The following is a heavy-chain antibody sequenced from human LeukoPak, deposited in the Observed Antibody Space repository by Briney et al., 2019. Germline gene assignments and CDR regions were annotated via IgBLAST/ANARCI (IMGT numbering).Heavy chain of an antibody. Sequence: VGALRLSCAASGVLLSSYGMTWVRQAPGKGLGWGSFITGSRGTTYYADSVKGRFSISRDNSKNTLYLEMSNLRVEDTATYYCVKGPLTVMSYVHYWGQGTLVTVSS. CDR3: VKGPLTVMSYVHY. V-gene: IGHV3-23*01. CDR2: ITGSRGTT. CDR1: GVLLSSYG. J-gene: IGHJ4*01. D-gene: IGHD4-17*01.